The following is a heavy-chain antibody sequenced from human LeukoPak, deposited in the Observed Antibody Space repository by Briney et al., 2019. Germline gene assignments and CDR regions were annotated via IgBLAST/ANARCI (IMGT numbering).Heavy chain of an antibody. Sequence: GGSLGLSCAASGFTVSSNYMSWVRQAPGKGLEWVSVIYSGGSTYYADSVKGRFTISRDNSKNTLYLQMNSLRAEDTAVYYCARGSTVTPFDYWGQGTLVTVSS. J-gene: IGHJ4*02. V-gene: IGHV3-66*01. CDR3: ARGSTVTPFDY. CDR1: GFTVSSNY. D-gene: IGHD4-17*01. CDR2: IYSGGST.